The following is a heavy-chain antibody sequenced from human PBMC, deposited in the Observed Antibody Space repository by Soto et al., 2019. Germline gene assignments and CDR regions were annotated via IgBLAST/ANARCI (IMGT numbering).Heavy chain of an antibody. CDR3: ARVAGLRDGYAMSASDT. J-gene: IGHJ3*02. Sequence: SDTLSLTCTVSGVSVTSGSYYWSWIRQPPGKGLEWIGYVYHTGSTKCNPSLKSRVTISADTSKNQFSLKLTSVTAADTAVYYCARVAGLRDGYAMSASDTWGQGTMVT. CDR1: GVSVTSGSYY. D-gene: IGHD5-12*01. CDR2: VYHTGST. V-gene: IGHV4-61*01.